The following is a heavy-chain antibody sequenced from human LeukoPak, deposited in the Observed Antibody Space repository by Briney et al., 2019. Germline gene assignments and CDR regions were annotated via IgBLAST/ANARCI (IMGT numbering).Heavy chain of an antibody. J-gene: IGHJ4*02. V-gene: IGHV3-33*01. Sequence: GRSLRLSCAASGFTFSSYGMHWVRQAPGKGLEWVAVIWYDGSNKYYADSVKGRFTISRDNAKNSLYLQMNSLRAEDTAVYYCAREPDFDYWGQGTLVTVSS. CDR3: AREPDFDY. CDR1: GFTFSSYG. CDR2: IWYDGSNK.